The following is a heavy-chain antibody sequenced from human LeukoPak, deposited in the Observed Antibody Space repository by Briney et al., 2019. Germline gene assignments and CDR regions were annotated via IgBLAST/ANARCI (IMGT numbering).Heavy chain of an antibody. V-gene: IGHV3-23*01. CDR3: AKVFRRGGTIDY. Sequence: GGSLRLSCAASGFTFNSYGTSWVRQSPGKGLEWVSVISGSGGSTYYADSVKGRFTISRDNSKNTLYLQMNSLRAEDTAVYYCAKVFRRGGTIDYWGQGTLVTVSS. CDR1: GFTFNSYG. D-gene: IGHD3-10*01. J-gene: IGHJ4*02. CDR2: ISGSGGST.